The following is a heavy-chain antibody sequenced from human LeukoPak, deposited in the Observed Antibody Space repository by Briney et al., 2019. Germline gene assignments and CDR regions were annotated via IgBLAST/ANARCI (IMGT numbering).Heavy chain of an antibody. Sequence: GGSLRLSCAASGFTFSSYAISWVRQAPGKGLEWVSAISGSGGSTYYADSVKGRFTISRDNSKNTLYLQMNSLRAEDTAVYFCAKAYYGFWSGYVGDWFDPWGQGTLVTVSS. CDR2: ISGSGGST. J-gene: IGHJ5*02. V-gene: IGHV3-23*01. CDR3: AKAYYGFWSGYVGDWFDP. D-gene: IGHD3-3*01. CDR1: GFTFSSYA.